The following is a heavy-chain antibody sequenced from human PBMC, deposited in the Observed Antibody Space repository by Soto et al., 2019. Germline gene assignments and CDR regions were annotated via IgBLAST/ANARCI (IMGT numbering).Heavy chain of an antibody. V-gene: IGHV1-18*01. CDR1: GYTITSYG. D-gene: IGHD3-3*01. CDR3: ARDLDDFWSGYSINYGMDV. CDR2: ISAYNGNT. J-gene: IGHJ6*02. Sequence: GASVKVSCKASGYTITSYGISWVRQAPGQGLEWMGWISAYNGNTNYAQKLQGRVTMTTDTSTSTAYMELRSLRSDDTAVYYCARDLDDFWSGYSINYGMDVWGQGTTVTVSS.